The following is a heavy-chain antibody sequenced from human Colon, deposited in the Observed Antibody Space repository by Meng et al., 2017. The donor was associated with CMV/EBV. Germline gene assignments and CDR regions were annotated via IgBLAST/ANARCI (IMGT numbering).Heavy chain of an antibody. V-gene: IGHV1-8*01. CDR2: MNPNSGNT. J-gene: IGHJ4*02. Sequence: TFTSYDINWVRQATGQGLEWMGWMNPNSGNTGYAQKFQGRVTMTRNTSINTAYMELSSLNFEDTAAYYCARFFPYCSADNCYPYFDFWGQGTLVTVSS. CDR3: ARFFPYCSADNCYPYFDF. D-gene: IGHD2-15*01. CDR1: TFTSYD.